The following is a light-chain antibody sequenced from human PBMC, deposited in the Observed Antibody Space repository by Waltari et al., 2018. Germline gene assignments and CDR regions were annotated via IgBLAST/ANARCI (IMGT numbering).Light chain of an antibody. V-gene: IGKV3-20*01. CDR1: QSISSSY. CDR2: GAS. J-gene: IGKJ1*01. CDR3: QQYFMTPT. Sequence: EIVLTQSPGTLSLSPGERATLSCRASQSISSSYLAWYQQKPGQAPRLLSYGASSRATGIPDRFSGSGSGTDFTLTISSLQAEDVAVYYCQQYFMTPTFGQGTRVEIK.